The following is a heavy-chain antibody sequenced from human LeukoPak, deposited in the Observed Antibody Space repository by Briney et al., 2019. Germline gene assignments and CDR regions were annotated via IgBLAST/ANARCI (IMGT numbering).Heavy chain of an antibody. V-gene: IGHV3-74*01. CDR1: GFTFSSYW. CDR2: INSDGSST. D-gene: IGHD4-17*01. CDR3: TSTADHGDPDY. J-gene: IGHJ4*02. Sequence: PGGSLRLSCAASGFTFSSYWMHCVRQAPGKGLVWVSRINSDGSSTSYADSVKGRFTISRDNAKNTLYLQMNSLRAEDTAVYYCTSTADHGDPDYWGQGTLVTVSS.